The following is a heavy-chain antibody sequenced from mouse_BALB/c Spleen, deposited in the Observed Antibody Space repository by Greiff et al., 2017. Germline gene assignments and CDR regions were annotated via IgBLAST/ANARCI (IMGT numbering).Heavy chain of an antibody. V-gene: IGHV5-12-1*01. CDR1: GFAFSSYD. CDR2: ISSGGGST. D-gene: IGHD1-1*01. J-gene: IGHJ2*01. CDR3: ARGSYGSSHDY. Sequence: EVMLVESGGGLVKPGGSLKLSCAASGFAFSSYDMSWVRQTPEKRLEWVAYISSGGGSTYYPDTVKGRFTISRDNAKNTLYLQMSSLKSEDTAMYYCARGSYGSSHDYWGQGTTLTVSS.